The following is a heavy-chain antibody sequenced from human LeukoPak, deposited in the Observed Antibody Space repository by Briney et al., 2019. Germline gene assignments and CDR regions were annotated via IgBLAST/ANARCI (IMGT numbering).Heavy chain of an antibody. Sequence: ASVKVSCKASGYTLIGYYMHWMRQAPGQGLEWMGWINPNSGGTNYAQKFQGRVTMTRDTSINTAYMELTRLRSDDTAVYYCARAYSGYDCDYWGQGTLVTVSS. CDR1: GYTLIGYY. CDR3: ARAYSGYDCDY. J-gene: IGHJ4*02. CDR2: INPNSGGT. V-gene: IGHV1-2*02. D-gene: IGHD5-12*01.